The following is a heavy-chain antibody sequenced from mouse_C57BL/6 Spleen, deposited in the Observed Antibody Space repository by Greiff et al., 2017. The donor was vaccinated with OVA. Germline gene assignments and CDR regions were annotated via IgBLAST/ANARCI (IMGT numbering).Heavy chain of an antibody. CDR2: ISYDGSN. CDR3: ARPSPLYGYFDV. CDR1: GYSITSGYY. V-gene: IGHV3-6*01. Sequence: EVQLQQSGPGLVKPSQSLSLTCSVTGYSITSGYYWNWIRQFPGNKLEWMGYISYDGSNNYNPSLKNRISITRDTSKNQFFLKLNSVTTEDTATYYCARPSPLYGYFDVWGTGTTVTVSS. J-gene: IGHJ1*03.